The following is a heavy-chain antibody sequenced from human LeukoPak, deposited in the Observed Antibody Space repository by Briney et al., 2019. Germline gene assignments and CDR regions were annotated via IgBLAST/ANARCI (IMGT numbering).Heavy chain of an antibody. CDR1: GFTVSSSY. CDR2: IYSDETT. J-gene: IGHJ3*01. D-gene: IGHD5-18*01. Sequence: GGSLRLSCAASGFTVSSSYMSWVRQAPGKGLEWVSIIYSDETTYYADSVRGRFTISRDNSKNTLYAQMKSLRAEDTAVYYCARVRYSQDPLDAFDVWGQGTKVTVSS. CDR3: ARVRYSQDPLDAFDV. V-gene: IGHV3-53*01.